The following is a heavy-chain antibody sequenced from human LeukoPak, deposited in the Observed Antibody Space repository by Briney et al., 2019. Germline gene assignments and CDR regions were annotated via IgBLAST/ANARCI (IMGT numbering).Heavy chain of an antibody. Sequence: PSETLSLTCTVSGGSISSSSYYWGWIRQPPGKGLEWIGSIYYSGSTYYNPSLKSRVTILVDTSKNQFSLKLSSVTAADTAVYYCARHLEDYDILTGYYRSARTDYWGQGTLVTVSS. J-gene: IGHJ4*02. CDR2: IYYSGST. V-gene: IGHV4-39*07. CDR3: ARHLEDYDILTGYYRSARTDY. CDR1: GGSISSSSYY. D-gene: IGHD3-9*01.